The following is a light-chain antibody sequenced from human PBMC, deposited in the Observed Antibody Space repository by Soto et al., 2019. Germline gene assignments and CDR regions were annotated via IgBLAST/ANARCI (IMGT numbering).Light chain of an antibody. CDR1: SSNIGAGYD. CDR3: QSYDSSLSGWV. V-gene: IGLV1-40*01. Sequence: QSVLTQPPSVSGTPGQRVTISCTGGSSNIGAGYDVHWYQQIPGTAPKLFIYTNANRPSGVPDRFSGSKSGTSASLAITGLQAEDEADYYCQSYDSSLSGWVFGGGTQLTVL. J-gene: IGLJ3*02. CDR2: TNA.